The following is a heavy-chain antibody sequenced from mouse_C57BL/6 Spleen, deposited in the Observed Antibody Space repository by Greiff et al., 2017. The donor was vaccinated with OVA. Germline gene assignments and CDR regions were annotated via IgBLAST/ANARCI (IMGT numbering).Heavy chain of an antibody. CDR2: IDPENGDT. CDR3: TTGDGAMDY. CDR1: GYTFTSYW. Sequence: VQLQQPGAELVKPGASVKLSCKTSGYTFTSYWMHWVKQRPGQGLEWIGWIDPENGDTEYASKFQGKATITADTSSNTAYLQLSSLTSEDTAVYYCTTGDGAMDYWGQGTSVTVSS. V-gene: IGHV14-4*01. D-gene: IGHD2-3*01. J-gene: IGHJ4*01.